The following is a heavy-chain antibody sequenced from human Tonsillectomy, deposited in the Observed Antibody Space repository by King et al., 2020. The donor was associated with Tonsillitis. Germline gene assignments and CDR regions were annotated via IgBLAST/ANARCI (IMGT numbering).Heavy chain of an antibody. CDR3: ARVTTGAFDI. Sequence: VQLVESGGGLVQPGGSLRRSCAGSGFTFSDYWMHWVRQAPGKGLVWVSGINSDGSSIIYADSVKGRITITRDIAKNTLYLQMNGLRAEDTAVYYCARVTTGAFDIWGQGTMVTVSS. V-gene: IGHV3-74*01. CDR2: INSDGSSI. D-gene: IGHD4-17*01. CDR1: GFTFSDYW. J-gene: IGHJ3*02.